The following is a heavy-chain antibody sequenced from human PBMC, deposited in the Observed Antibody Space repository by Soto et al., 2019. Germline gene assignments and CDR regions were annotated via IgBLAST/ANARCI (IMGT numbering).Heavy chain of an antibody. D-gene: IGHD2-15*01. CDR2: MFYGVST. V-gene: IGHV4-39*01. CDR1: GSSINSSGYY. Sequence: SETLSLTCTVSGSSINSSGYYWGWIRQPPGKGLEWIGSMFYGVSTYYNPSLKSRVTVSVDTSKNQFSLNLRSVTAADTAVYYCARLPSRHLVGYWGQGTLVTVSS. CDR3: ARLPSRHLVGY. J-gene: IGHJ4*02.